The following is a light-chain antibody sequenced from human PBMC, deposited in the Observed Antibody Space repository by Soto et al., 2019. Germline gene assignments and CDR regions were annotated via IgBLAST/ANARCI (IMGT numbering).Light chain of an antibody. Sequence: EIVLTQSPGTLSLSPGERAILSCRASQSVSSDYLAWYQQKPGQAPRLVIYGASSRATGIPDRFSGSGSGTDFTLTISRLEPEDFAVYYCHQYGSTPRTFGRGTKLEIK. CDR3: HQYGSTPRT. J-gene: IGKJ1*01. CDR2: GAS. V-gene: IGKV3-20*01. CDR1: QSVSSDY.